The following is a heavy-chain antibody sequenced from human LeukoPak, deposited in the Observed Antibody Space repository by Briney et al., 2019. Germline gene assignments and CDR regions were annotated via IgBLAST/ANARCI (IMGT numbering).Heavy chain of an antibody. CDR2: ISSSGSFI. D-gene: IGHD3-22*01. V-gene: IGHV3-11*04. CDR1: GFTFSDYY. Sequence: GGSLRLSCAASGFTFSDYYMSWIRQAPGKGLERVSYISSSGSFIYYADSVKGRFTISRDNAKNSLYLQMNSLRAEDTAVYYCARETHYDSSGYHNDYWGQGTLVTVSS. J-gene: IGHJ4*02. CDR3: ARETHYDSSGYHNDY.